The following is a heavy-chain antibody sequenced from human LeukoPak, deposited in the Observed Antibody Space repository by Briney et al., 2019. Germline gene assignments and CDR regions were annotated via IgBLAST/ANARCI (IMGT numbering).Heavy chain of an antibody. D-gene: IGHD2-2*01. J-gene: IGHJ2*01. CDR1: GYTFTSYY. Sequence: ASVKVSCKASGYTFTSYYMHWVRQAPGQGLEWMGIINPSGGSTSYAQKFQGRVTMTRDTSTSTVYMELSSLRSEDTAVYYCARDGPSRSQDTSYWYFDLWGRGTLVTVSS. V-gene: IGHV1-46*01. CDR3: ARDGPSRSQDTSYWYFDL. CDR2: INPSGGST.